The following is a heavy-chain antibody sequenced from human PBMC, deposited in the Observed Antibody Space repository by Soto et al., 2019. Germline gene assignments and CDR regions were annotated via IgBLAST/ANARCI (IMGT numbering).Heavy chain of an antibody. V-gene: IGHV3-23*01. Sequence: EVQLLESGGGWVKPGGSLRLSCAASGFTFSSYAMSWVRQAPGKGLEWVSAISGIGGSTYYADSVKGRFTISRDNSKNTLYLEMNSLRDEDKAVYYWAKGSVPATAILGYYYYGMDGWGQGTTVTVSS. D-gene: IGHD2-2*02. J-gene: IGHJ6*02. CDR2: ISGIGGST. CDR1: GFTFSSYA. CDR3: AKGSVPATAILGYYYYGMDG.